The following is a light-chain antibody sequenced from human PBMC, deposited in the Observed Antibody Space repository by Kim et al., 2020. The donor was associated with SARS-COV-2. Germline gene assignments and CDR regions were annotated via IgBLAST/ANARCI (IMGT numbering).Light chain of an antibody. CDR1: QSVSSR. J-gene: IGKJ1*01. Sequence: EIVMTQSPATLSVSPGERATVFCRASQSVSSRLAWYQPRPGQALRLLIYGASTRATDIPARVSGSESGTEFTLTISSLQSEDFAVYYCKQYDNWPPTFGQGTKVDIK. V-gene: IGKV3-15*01. CDR3: KQYDNWPPT. CDR2: GAS.